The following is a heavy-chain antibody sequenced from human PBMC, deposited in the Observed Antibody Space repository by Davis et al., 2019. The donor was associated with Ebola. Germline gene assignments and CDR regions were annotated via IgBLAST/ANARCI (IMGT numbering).Heavy chain of an antibody. CDR3: ARRPTVTTGAHFDY. D-gene: IGHD4-17*01. J-gene: IGHJ4*02. Sequence: GESLKISCAASGFSFRSYWMHWVRQAPGKGLVWVSRINSDGSSTSYADSVKGRFTISRDNAKNTLYLQMNSLRAEDTAVYYCARRPTVTTGAHFDYWGQGTLVTVSS. CDR2: INSDGSST. CDR1: GFSFRSYW. V-gene: IGHV3-74*01.